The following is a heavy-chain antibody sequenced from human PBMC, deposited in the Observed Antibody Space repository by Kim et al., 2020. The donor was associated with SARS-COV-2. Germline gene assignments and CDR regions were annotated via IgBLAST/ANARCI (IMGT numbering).Heavy chain of an antibody. J-gene: IGHJ4*02. CDR3: ARDGVLSSTSSWDY. Sequence: GGSLRLSCAASDFTFSRYWMSWVRQAPGKGLEWVANIKEDGSVKQYVDSVKGRFTISRDNAKNSLYLQMNSLRADDTAVYYCARDGVLSSTSSWDYWGRGTLVTVSS. CDR1: DFTFSRYW. CDR2: IKEDGSVK. D-gene: IGHD6-13*01. V-gene: IGHV3-7*03.